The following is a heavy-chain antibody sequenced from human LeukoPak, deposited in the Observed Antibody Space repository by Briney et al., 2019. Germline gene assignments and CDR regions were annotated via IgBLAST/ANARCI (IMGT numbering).Heavy chain of an antibody. CDR1: GYTFTTYY. CDR3: ARDHGSGSYRDY. CDR2: ISPSGGST. Sequence: ASVKVSCKASGYTFTTYYMHWVRQAPGQGLEWMGIISPSGGSTTYAQKFQGRVTMTRDTSTSTVYMELSSLRSDDTAVYYCARDHGSGSYRDYWGQGTLLTVSS. D-gene: IGHD3-10*01. V-gene: IGHV1-46*01. J-gene: IGHJ4*02.